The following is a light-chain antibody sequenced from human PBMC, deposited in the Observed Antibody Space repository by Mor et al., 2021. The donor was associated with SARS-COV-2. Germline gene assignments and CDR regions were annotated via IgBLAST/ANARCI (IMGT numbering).Light chain of an antibody. Sequence: WFQQYPGTAPKLIISEVTKRPSGVSDRFSGSKSGNTASLTISELQADDEADYYCYSYAGKNTFVFGTGTKVTVL. V-gene: IGLV2-23*02. CDR2: EVT. CDR3: YSYAGKNTFV. J-gene: IGLJ1*01.